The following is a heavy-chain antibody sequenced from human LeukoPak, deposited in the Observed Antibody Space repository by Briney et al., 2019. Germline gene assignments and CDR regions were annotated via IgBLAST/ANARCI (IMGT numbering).Heavy chain of an antibody. Sequence: SETLSLTCTVSGDSINNPDYFWSWVRQPPGKGLEWIGYIYYSGSTFSNPSLRSRVTISVDTSKNQFSLRLGSVTAADTAVYYCARAGSSSEGGFDYWGQGTLVTVSS. D-gene: IGHD6-6*01. CDR2: IYYSGST. CDR3: ARAGSSSEGGFDY. V-gene: IGHV4-30-4*01. J-gene: IGHJ4*02. CDR1: GDSINNPDYF.